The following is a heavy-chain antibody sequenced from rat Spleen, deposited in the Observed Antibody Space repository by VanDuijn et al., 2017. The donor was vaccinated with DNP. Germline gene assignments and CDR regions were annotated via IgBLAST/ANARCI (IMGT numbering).Heavy chain of an antibody. CDR2: IIFDGSRT. Sequence: EVQLVESGGGLIQPGRSLRLSCAASGFTFRDYNMAWVRQAPKKGLEGVATIIFDGSRTFYRDSVKGRFTISRDNAKRTLYLQMDSVRSEDTAIYYCATSYDFDYWGQGVMVTVSS. CDR3: ATSYDFDY. J-gene: IGHJ2*01. V-gene: IGHV5S10*01. D-gene: IGHD1-11*01. CDR1: GFTFRDYN.